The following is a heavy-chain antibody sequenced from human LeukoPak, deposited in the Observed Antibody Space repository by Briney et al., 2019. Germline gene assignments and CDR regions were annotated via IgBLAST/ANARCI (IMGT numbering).Heavy chain of an antibody. J-gene: IGHJ5*02. V-gene: IGHV4-39*07. D-gene: IGHD6-19*01. Sequence: PSETLSLTCTVSGGSISSSSYYWGWIRQPPGKGLEWIGSIYYSGSTYYNPSLKSRVTISVDTSKNQFSLKLSSVTAADTAVYYCARDSGSSGWSGLNWFDPWGQGTLVTVSS. CDR3: ARDSGSSGWSGLNWFDP. CDR1: GGSISSSSYY. CDR2: IYYSGST.